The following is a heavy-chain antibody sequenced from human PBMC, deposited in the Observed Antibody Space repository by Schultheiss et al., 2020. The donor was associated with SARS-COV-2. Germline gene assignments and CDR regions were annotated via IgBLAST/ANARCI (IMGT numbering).Heavy chain of an antibody. D-gene: IGHD2-15*01. Sequence: GGSLRLSCAASGFTFSSYEMNWVRQAPGKGLEWVAVISYDGSNKYYADSVKGRFTISRDNSKNTLYLQMNSLRAEDTAVYYCANLRVAPDAFDIWGQGTMVTVSS. CDR2: ISYDGSNK. V-gene: IGHV3-30*18. J-gene: IGHJ3*02. CDR1: GFTFSSYE. CDR3: ANLRVAPDAFDI.